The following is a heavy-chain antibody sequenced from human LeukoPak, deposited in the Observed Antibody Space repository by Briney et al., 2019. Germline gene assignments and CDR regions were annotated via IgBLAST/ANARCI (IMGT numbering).Heavy chain of an antibody. CDR2: IYHSGST. CDR1: GDSISSSTYY. J-gene: IGHJ5*02. D-gene: IGHD6-13*01. CDR3: ARIYSSSWFLNWFDP. Sequence: SETLSLTCTVSGDSISSSTYYWGWIRQPPGKGLECIGTIYHSGSTYYNPSLKSRVTISVDTSKNQFSLKLNSVTAADTAVYYCARIYSSSWFLNWFDPWGQGTLVTVSS. V-gene: IGHV4-39*07.